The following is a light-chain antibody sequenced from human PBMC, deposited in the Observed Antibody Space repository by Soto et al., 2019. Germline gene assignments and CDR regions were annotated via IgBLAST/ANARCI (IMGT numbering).Light chain of an antibody. J-gene: IGLJ3*02. CDR3: AAWDDDVNGMV. CDR2: NNN. Sequence: QSVLTQPPSASGTPGQRITISCSGRTSNIGSNIVSWYHHLPGAAPKLLIYNNNQRPSGVPERFFASKSGTSASLAISGLQPEDESHYYCAAWDDDVNGMVFGGGTKVTVL. CDR1: TSNIGSNI. V-gene: IGLV1-44*01.